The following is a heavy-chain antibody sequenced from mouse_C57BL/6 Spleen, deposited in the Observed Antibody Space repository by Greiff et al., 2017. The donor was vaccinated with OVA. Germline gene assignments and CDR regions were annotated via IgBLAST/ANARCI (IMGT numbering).Heavy chain of an antibody. CDR1: GFTFSSYA. CDR3: AREGDYDSPAWFAY. Sequence: EVKLMESGGGLVKPGGSLKLSCAASGFTFSSYAMSWVRQTPEKRLEWVATISDGGSYTYYPDNVKGRFTISRDNAKNNLYLQMSHLKSEDTAMYYCAREGDYDSPAWFAYWGQGTLVTVSA. V-gene: IGHV5-4*01. D-gene: IGHD2-4*01. J-gene: IGHJ3*01. CDR2: ISDGGSYT.